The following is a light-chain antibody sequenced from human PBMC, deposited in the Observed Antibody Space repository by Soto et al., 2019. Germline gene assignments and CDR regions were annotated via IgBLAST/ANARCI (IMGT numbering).Light chain of an antibody. CDR3: QQRSDWPWT. Sequence: EIVMTQSPGTLSLSPGERATLSCRASQSVSSRLAWYQQKPGQAPRLLISGASSRATGIPDRFSGSGSGTDFTLTISRLEPEDFALYYCQQRSDWPWTFGQGTKVEIK. J-gene: IGKJ1*01. CDR2: GAS. CDR1: QSVSSR. V-gene: IGKV3D-20*02.